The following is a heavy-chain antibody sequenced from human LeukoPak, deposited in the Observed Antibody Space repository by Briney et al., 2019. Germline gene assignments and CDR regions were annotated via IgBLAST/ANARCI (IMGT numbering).Heavy chain of an antibody. CDR1: GYTFSSYG. V-gene: IGHV1-18*01. Sequence: ASVKVSCKASGYTFSSYGISWVRQAPGQGREWMGWISGYNGNTNSAQKLQGRVSMTTDTSTCTAYVELRSLRSDDTAVYYCARDRSPDFWSGDYRDAYDIWGQGTMVTVSS. CDR3: ARDRSPDFWSGDYRDAYDI. CDR2: ISGYNGNT. D-gene: IGHD3-3*01. J-gene: IGHJ3*02.